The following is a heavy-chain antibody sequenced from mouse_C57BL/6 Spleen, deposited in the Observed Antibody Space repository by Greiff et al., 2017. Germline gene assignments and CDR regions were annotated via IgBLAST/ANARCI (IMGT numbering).Heavy chain of an antibody. J-gene: IGHJ4*01. D-gene: IGHD2-1*01. CDR1: GFSLTSYA. Sequence: VQRVESGPGLVAPSQSLSITCTVSGFSLTSYAISWVRQPPGKGLEWLGVIWTGGGTNYNSALKSRLSISKDNSKSQVFLKMNSLQTDDTARYYCARKGYGNNYYAMDYWGQGTSVTVSS. CDR3: ARKGYGNNYYAMDY. CDR2: IWTGGGT. V-gene: IGHV2-9-1*01.